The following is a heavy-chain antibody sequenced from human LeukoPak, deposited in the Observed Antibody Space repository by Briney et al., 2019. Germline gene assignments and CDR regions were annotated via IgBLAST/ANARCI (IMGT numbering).Heavy chain of an antibody. CDR1: GFTFDDYA. CDR3: AKDRRYDSSGYFRGAFDI. Sequence: GRSLRLSCAASGFTFDDYAMHWVRQAPGKGLEWVSGISWNSGSIGYADSVKGRFTISRDNAKNSLYLQMNSLRAEDTALYYCAKDRRYDSSGYFRGAFDIWGQGTMVTVSS. J-gene: IGHJ3*02. CDR2: ISWNSGSI. V-gene: IGHV3-9*01. D-gene: IGHD3-22*01.